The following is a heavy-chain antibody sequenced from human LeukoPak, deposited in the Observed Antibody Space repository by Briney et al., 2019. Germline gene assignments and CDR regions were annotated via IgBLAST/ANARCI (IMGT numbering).Heavy chain of an antibody. V-gene: IGHV3-7*01. D-gene: IGHD1-7*01. J-gene: IGHJ4*02. CDR3: ARSPATGTTDF. CDR2: INHDGNEK. Sequence: GGSLRLSCAVSGFTFSDYWMSWVRQPPGKGLEWVANINHDGNEKYYVDSVMGRFTISRDNAKNSLYLQMNSLSVEDTAVYFCARSPATGTTDFWGQGTLVTVSS. CDR1: GFTFSDYW.